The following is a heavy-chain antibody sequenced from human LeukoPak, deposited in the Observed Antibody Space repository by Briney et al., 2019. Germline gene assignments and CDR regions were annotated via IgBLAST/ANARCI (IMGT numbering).Heavy chain of an antibody. CDR1: GYTFTSYD. CDR3: AREARHYYDSSGYYQKY. Sequence: ASVKVSCKASGYTFTSYDINWVRQATGQGLEWMGWMNPNSGNTGYAQKFQGRVTMTRNTSISTAYMELSSLRSEDTAVYYCAREARHYYDSSGYYQKYWGQGTLVTVSS. D-gene: IGHD3-22*01. J-gene: IGHJ4*02. V-gene: IGHV1-8*01. CDR2: MNPNSGNT.